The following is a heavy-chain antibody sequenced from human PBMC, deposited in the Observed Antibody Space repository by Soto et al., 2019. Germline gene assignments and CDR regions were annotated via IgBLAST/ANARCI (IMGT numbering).Heavy chain of an antibody. CDR3: ARAYDTSGNYIQYFDY. CDR2: TFYRSKWYD. J-gene: IGHJ4*02. CDR1: GDSVSSNSAA. V-gene: IGHV6-1*01. D-gene: IGHD3-22*01. Sequence: RSQTLSLTCAISGDSVSSNSAAWNWIRQSPSRGLEWLGRTFYRSKWYDDYAVSVKSRITINPDTSKNQFSLQLNSVTPEDTAVYYCARAYDTSGNYIQYFDYWGQGTLVTVSS.